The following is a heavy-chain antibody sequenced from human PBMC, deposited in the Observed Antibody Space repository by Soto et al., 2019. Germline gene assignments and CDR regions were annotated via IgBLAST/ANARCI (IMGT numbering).Heavy chain of an antibody. D-gene: IGHD1-26*01. V-gene: IGHV3-23*01. CDR3: AKARRELLRTPVDY. Sequence: GGSLRLSCAASGFIFSSYAMSRVRQAPGKGLEWVSAISSSGGSTYYADSVKGRFTISRDNSKNTLYLQMNSLRAEDTAVYYCAKARRELLRTPVDYWGQGPLVTVSS. CDR2: ISSSGGST. CDR1: GFIFSSYA. J-gene: IGHJ4*02.